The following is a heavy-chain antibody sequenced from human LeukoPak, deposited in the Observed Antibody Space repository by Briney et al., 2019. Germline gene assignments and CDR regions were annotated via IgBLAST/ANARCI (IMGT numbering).Heavy chain of an antibody. CDR2: IYPGDSDT. CDR3: ARRGEYCSSTSCYRYYYYMDV. D-gene: IGHD2-2*01. J-gene: IGHJ6*03. Sequence: GESLKISCKGSGYSFTSYWIGWVRQMPGKGLEWMGIIYPGDSDTRYSPSFQGQVTISADKSISTAYLQWSSLKALDTAMYYCARRGEYCSSTSCYRYYYYMDVWGKGTTVTVSS. CDR1: GYSFTSYW. V-gene: IGHV5-51*01.